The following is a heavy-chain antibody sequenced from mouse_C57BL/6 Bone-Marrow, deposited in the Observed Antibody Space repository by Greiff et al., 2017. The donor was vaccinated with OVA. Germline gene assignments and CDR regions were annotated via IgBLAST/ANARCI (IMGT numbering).Heavy chain of an antibody. CDR2: IYPGDGDT. V-gene: IGHV1-82*01. CDR1: GYAFSSSW. D-gene: IGHD1-1*01. Sequence: VQLKQSGPELVKPGASVKISCKASGYAFSSSWMNWVKQRPGKGLEWIGRIYPGDGDTNYNGKFKGKATLTADKSSSTAYMQLSSLTSEDSAVYFCARSRITTVVATDWYFDVWGTGTTVTVSS. CDR3: ARSRITTVVATDWYFDV. J-gene: IGHJ1*03.